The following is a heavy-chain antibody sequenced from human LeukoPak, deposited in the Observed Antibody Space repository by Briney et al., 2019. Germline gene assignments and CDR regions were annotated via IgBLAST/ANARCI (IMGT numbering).Heavy chain of an antibody. CDR1: GFTFSSYE. CDR3: ARMGESDYFDY. D-gene: IGHD3-16*01. V-gene: IGHV3-48*03. CDR2: ISSSGSTI. Sequence: GGSLRLSCAASGFTFSSYEMNWVSQAPGKGLEWVSYISSSGSTIYYADSVKGRFTISRDNAKNSLYLQMNSLRAEDTAVYYCARMGESDYFDYWGQGTLVTVSS. J-gene: IGHJ4*02.